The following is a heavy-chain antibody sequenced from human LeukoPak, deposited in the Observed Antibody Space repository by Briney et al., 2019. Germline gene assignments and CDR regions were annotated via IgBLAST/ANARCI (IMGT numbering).Heavy chain of an antibody. CDR2: IYYSGST. CDR3: ASWVGSGSYYYYMDV. V-gene: IGHV4-59*11. J-gene: IGHJ6*03. D-gene: IGHD3-10*01. CDR1: GGSISRHY. Sequence: SETLSLTCTVSGGSISRHYWSWIRQPPGKGLEWIGYIYYSGSTNYNPSLKSRVTISLDTSKNQFSLKLSSVTSADTAVYYCASWVGSGSYYYYMDVWGKGTTVTVSS.